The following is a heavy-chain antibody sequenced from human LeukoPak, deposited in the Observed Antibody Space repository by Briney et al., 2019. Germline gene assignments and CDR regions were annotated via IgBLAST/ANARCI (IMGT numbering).Heavy chain of an antibody. CDR3: ARDRTGYVGYEGDPFDI. CDR2: IFPSGST. D-gene: IGHD5-12*01. V-gene: IGHV4-4*07. CDR1: GGSLSNYY. Sequence: PSETLSLTCTVSGGSLSNYYWSWIRQPAGKGLEWIGRIFPSGSTNYNPSLESRVTMSVDTPKNQLSLKVTSVTAADTALYYCARDRTGYVGYEGDPFDIWGQGTMVTVSS. J-gene: IGHJ3*02.